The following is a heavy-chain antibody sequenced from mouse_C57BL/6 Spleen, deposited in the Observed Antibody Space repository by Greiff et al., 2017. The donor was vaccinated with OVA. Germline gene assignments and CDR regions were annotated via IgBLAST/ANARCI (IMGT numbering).Heavy chain of an antibody. CDR2: IYPGDGDT. V-gene: IGHV1-82*01. Sequence: VQLQQSGPELVKPGASVKISCKASGYAFSSSWMNWVKQRPGKGLEWIGRIYPGDGDTNYNGKFKGKATLTADKSSSTAYMQLSMLTSEDSAVYFCARTTTVVFDYWGQGATLTVSS. D-gene: IGHD1-1*01. CDR3: ARTTTVVFDY. CDR1: GYAFSSSW. J-gene: IGHJ2*01.